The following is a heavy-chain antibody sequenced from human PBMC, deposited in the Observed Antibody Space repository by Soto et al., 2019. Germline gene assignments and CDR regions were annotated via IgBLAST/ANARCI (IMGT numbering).Heavy chain of an antibody. CDR2: IYYSGNT. J-gene: IGHJ6*02. CDR1: GDSISRGGDY. CDR3: ARGGGIVGAINYRGMDV. D-gene: IGHD1-26*01. V-gene: IGHV4-31*03. Sequence: SETLSLTCTVSGDSISRGGDYWSWIRQHPGKGLEWIGYIYYSGNTYNNPTLEHRVTISVDTSKNQFSLTLTSVTAADPAVYYCARGGGIVGAINYRGMDVWGQGPTVTVSS.